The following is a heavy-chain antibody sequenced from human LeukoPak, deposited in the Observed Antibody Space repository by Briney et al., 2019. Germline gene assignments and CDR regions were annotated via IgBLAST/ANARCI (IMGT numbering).Heavy chain of an antibody. D-gene: IGHD5-12*01. J-gene: IGHJ5*02. Sequence: SETLSLTCTVSGGSVSSYYWSWIRQPPGKGLEWIGYIKSSGSSNYNPSLKSRVTISMDTSKNQFSLKLNSVTAADTAVYYCARDGTVATNWFDPWGQGTLVTVSS. CDR1: GGSVSSYY. CDR2: IKSSGSS. CDR3: ARDGTVATNWFDP. V-gene: IGHV4-59*02.